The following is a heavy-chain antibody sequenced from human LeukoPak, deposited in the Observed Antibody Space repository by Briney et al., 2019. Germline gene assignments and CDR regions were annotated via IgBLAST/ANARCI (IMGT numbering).Heavy chain of an antibody. J-gene: IGHJ4*02. CDR1: GGSFSGYY. CDR2: INHSGST. V-gene: IGHV4-34*01. CDR3: ARGRLYQPHWGTFGY. D-gene: IGHD3-16*01. Sequence: PSATLPLTGAVDGGSFSGYYWSWIRPPPGKGLEWIGEINHSGSTNYNSSIKRRVTISVETSKNQFSLKLSSVTAADTAVYYCARGRLYQPHWGTFGYWGQGTLVTVSS.